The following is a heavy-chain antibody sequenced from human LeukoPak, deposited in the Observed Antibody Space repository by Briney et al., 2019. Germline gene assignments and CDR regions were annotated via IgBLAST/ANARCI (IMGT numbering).Heavy chain of an antibody. CDR3: ASWPGGWYGEDS. J-gene: IGHJ4*02. D-gene: IGHD6-19*01. CDR1: GFTFSTYW. V-gene: IGHV3-53*01. Sequence: GGSLRLSCAASGFTFSTYWMHWVCQAPGKGLEWVSVIYGGGSTYYADSVKGRFTISRDTSKNTLYLQMNSLRAEDTAVYYCASWPGGWYGEDSWGQGTLVTVSS. CDR2: IYGGGST.